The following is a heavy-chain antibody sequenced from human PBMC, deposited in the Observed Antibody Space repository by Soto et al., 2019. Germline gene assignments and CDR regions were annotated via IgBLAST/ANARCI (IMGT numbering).Heavy chain of an antibody. CDR3: AKSFVPTHHLYGYMDV. Sequence: EVQLVESGGTLVQPGRSLRLSCAASGFAFRDFAMHWVRQTPGKGLEWVSGITWNGVAMGYGDSVRGRFTISRDDAKNSLYLQMNSLRPEDTALYYCAKSFVPTHHLYGYMDVCGKGTSVTVS. CDR2: ITWNGVAM. V-gene: IGHV3-9*01. J-gene: IGHJ6*03. D-gene: IGHD4-17*01. CDR1: GFAFRDFA.